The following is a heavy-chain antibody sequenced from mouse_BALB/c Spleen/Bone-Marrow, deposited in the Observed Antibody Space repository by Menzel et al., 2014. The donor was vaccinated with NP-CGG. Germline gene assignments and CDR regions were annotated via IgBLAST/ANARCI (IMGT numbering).Heavy chain of an antibody. CDR2: IYPGNSNT. Sequence: EVKLMESGTVLARPGASVKMSCEASGYSFTSYWMHWVKQRPGQGLEWIGAIYPGNSNTNYNQKFTGKAKLTAVTSASTAYMELSSLTNEDSAVYYCTVSLTLYYFDYWGQGTTLTVSS. CDR1: GYSFTSYW. V-gene: IGHV1-5*01. CDR3: TVSLTLYYFDY. J-gene: IGHJ2*01. D-gene: IGHD5-1*01.